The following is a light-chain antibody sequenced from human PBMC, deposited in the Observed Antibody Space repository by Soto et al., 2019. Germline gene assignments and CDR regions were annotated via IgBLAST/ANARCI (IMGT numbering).Light chain of an antibody. CDR3: QQSYSNTRRT. V-gene: IGKV1-39*01. CDR1: ESISLY. Sequence: DIQMTQSPSSLSASVGDRVTITCRASESISLYLNWYQQKPGKAPNLLIYTASTLQSGVPSRFSGSGSGTDFTLTINSLQPEDFATYYCQQSYSNTRRTFGQGTKVEIK. J-gene: IGKJ1*01. CDR2: TAS.